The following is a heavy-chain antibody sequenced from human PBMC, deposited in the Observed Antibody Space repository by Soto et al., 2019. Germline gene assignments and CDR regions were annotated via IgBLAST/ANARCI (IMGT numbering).Heavy chain of an antibody. CDR2: ISAYNGNT. Sequence: GQGLEWMGWISAYNGNTNYAQKLQGRVTMTTDTSTSTAYMELRSLRSDDTAVYYCARSSGSYYGWYFALWGRGTLVTVSS. D-gene: IGHD1-26*01. J-gene: IGHJ2*01. CDR3: ARSSGSYYGWYFAL. V-gene: IGHV1-18*01.